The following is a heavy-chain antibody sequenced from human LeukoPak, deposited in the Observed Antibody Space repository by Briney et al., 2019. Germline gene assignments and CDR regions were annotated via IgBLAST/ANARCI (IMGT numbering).Heavy chain of an antibody. Sequence: GGSLRLSCAASGFTFSSYAMSWVRQAPGKGLEWVAVISYDGSNKYYADSVKGRFTISRDNSKNTLYLQMNSLRAEDTAVYYCAKGSSSLDYYGVDVWGQGTTVTVSS. J-gene: IGHJ6*02. D-gene: IGHD6-13*01. V-gene: IGHV3-30*18. CDR1: GFTFSSYA. CDR3: AKGSSSLDYYGVDV. CDR2: ISYDGSNK.